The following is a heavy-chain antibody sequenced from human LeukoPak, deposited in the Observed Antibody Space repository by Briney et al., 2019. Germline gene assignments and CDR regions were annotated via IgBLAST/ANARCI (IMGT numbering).Heavy chain of an antibody. CDR1: GGSISSSSYY. CDR2: IYYSGST. V-gene: IGHV4-39*07. D-gene: IGHD5-18*01. CDR3: ATGRDTAMVNDY. J-gene: IGHJ4*02. Sequence: SETLSLTCTVSGGSISSSSYYWGWIRQPPGKGLEWIGSIYYSGSTYYNPSLKSRVTISVDTSKNQFSLKLSSVTAADTAVYYCATGRDTAMVNDYWGQGTLVTVSS.